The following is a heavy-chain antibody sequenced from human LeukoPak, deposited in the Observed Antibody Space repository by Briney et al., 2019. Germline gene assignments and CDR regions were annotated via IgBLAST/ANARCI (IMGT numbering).Heavy chain of an antibody. V-gene: IGHV3-48*03. Sequence: PGGSLRLSCAASGFTFSSYEMNWVRQAPGKGLEWVSYISSSGSTIYYADSVKGRFTISRDNAKNSLYLQMNSLRAEDTAVYYCARSTVTTLDYWGQGTLVTVSS. CDR3: ARSTVTTLDY. CDR2: ISSSGSTI. CDR1: GFTFSSYE. J-gene: IGHJ4*02. D-gene: IGHD4-17*01.